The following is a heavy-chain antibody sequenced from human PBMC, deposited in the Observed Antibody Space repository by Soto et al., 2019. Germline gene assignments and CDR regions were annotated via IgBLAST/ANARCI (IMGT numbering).Heavy chain of an antibody. CDR2: INPNSGGT. D-gene: IGHD6-13*01. V-gene: IGHV1-2*02. CDR1: GYTFTGYY. CDR3: ARDRRGPWQLVRYNWLDP. Sequence: ASVKVSCKASGYTFTGYYMHRVRQAPGQGLEWMGWINPNSGGTNYAQKFQGRVTMTRDTSIRTAYMELSRLRSDVTAGYYCARDRRGPWQLVRYNWLDPWGQGTLVTVAS. J-gene: IGHJ5*02.